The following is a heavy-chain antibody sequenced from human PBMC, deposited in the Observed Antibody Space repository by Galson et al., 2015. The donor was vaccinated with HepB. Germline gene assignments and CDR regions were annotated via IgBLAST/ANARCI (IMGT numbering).Heavy chain of an antibody. CDR3: ARRRGDDYPIGRGHYYFGMDV. V-gene: IGHV1-69*13. Sequence: SVKVSCKASGGTFSSYTITWVRQAPGQGLEWMGEIIPIFGTANYAQKFQGRVTITADESTSTAYMELSGLRSEDTAVYYCARRRGDDYPIGRGHYYFGMDVWGQGTTVTVSS. J-gene: IGHJ6*02. CDR2: IIPIFGTA. D-gene: IGHD5-24*01. CDR1: GGTFSSYT.